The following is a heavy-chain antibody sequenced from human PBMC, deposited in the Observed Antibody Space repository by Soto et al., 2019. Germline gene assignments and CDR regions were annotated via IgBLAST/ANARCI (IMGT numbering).Heavy chain of an antibody. CDR2: IYYSGST. CDR1: GGSISSSSYY. D-gene: IGHD3-22*01. CDR3: ASRGLFHVNAFDI. V-gene: IGHV4-39*01. J-gene: IGHJ3*02. Sequence: SETLSLTCTVSGGSISSSSYYWGWIRQPPGKGLEWIGSIYYSGSTYYNPSLKSRVTISVDTSKNQFSLRLSSVTAADTAVYYCASRGLFHVNAFDIWGQGTMVT.